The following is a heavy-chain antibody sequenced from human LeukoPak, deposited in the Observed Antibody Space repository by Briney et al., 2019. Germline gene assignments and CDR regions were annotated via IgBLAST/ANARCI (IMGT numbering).Heavy chain of an antibody. J-gene: IGHJ4*02. CDR3: AKDVDPFGSGSYVEGFDY. CDR2: ISYDGSNK. V-gene: IGHV3-30*18. CDR1: GFTFSSYG. Sequence: GGSLRLSCAASGFTFSSYGMHWVRQAPGKGLEWVAVISYDGSNKYYADSVKGRFTISRDNSKNTLYLQMNSLRAEDTAVYYCAKDVDPFGSGSYVEGFDYWGQGTLVTVSS. D-gene: IGHD3-10*01.